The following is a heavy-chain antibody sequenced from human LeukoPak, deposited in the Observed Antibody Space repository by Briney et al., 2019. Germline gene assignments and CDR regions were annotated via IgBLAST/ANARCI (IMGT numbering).Heavy chain of an antibody. J-gene: IGHJ4*02. V-gene: IGHV1-46*01. CDR1: GYTFTSYY. D-gene: IGHD6-19*01. CDR3: ARTTYSSGFDY. CDR2: INLIGGTT. Sequence: GASVKVSCKASGYTFTSYYMHWVRQAPGQGLEWMGIINLIGGTTNYAQKFQGRVTMTRDTSTSSVYMELSSLRSEGTAVYYCARTTYSSGFDYWGQGTLVTVSS.